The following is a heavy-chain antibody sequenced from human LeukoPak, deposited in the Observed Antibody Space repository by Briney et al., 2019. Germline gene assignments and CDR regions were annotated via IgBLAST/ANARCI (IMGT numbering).Heavy chain of an antibody. V-gene: IGHV3-30*18. J-gene: IGHJ4*02. CDR2: ISYDRSNK. CDR3: AKFSSGYPIDY. Sequence: PGGSLRLSCAASGFTFSSYAMHWVRQAPGKGLEWVAVISYDRSNKYYADSVKGRVTISRDNSKNTLYMQMNSLRAEDTAVYYCAKFSSGYPIDYWGQGTLVTVSS. CDR1: GFTFSSYA. D-gene: IGHD5-18*01.